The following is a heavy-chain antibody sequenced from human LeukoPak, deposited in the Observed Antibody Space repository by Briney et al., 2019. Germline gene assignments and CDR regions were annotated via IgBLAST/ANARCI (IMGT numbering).Heavy chain of an antibody. D-gene: IGHD3-22*01. J-gene: IGHJ4*02. V-gene: IGHV3-23*01. CDR2: ISGSGGST. CDR3: AKDRQYYDSSGYSDY. CDR1: GFTFSSYG. Sequence: GGSLRLSCAASGFTFSSYGMSWVRQAPGKGLEWVSAISGSGGSTYYADSVKGRLTISRDNSKNTLYLQMNSLRAEDTAVYYCAKDRQYYDSSGYSDYWGQGTLVTVSS.